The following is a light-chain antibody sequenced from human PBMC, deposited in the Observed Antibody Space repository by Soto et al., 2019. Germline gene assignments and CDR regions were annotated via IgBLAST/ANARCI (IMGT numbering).Light chain of an antibody. CDR1: QSISSW. CDR2: KAS. J-gene: IGKJ1*01. CDR3: QQYNSYCT. V-gene: IGKV1-5*03. Sequence: IQVTQSPSTLSSSVGDRVTITCRASQSISSWLAWYQQKPGKAPKLLIYKASSLESGIPSRLSGSGSGTEFTLTISSLQPDDFATYYCQQYNSYCTFGQGTKVDIK.